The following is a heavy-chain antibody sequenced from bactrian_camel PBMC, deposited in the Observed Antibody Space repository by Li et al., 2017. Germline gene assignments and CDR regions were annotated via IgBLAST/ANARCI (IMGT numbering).Heavy chain of an antibody. V-gene: IGHV3-3*01. D-gene: IGHD1*01. CDR1: GDTFSGYY. Sequence: HVQLVESGGGSVPAGGSLRLSCAASGDTFSGYYMGWFRLAQGKEREGVASIDPNGVTRYADSVKGRFTISRDNAKNTVYLQMNDLKPEDTAVYHCAGLCFGQGTQVTVS. CDR2: IDPNGVT. J-gene: IGHJ4*01.